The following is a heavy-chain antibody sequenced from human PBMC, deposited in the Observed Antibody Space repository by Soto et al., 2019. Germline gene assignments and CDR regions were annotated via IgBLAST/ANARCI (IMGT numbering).Heavy chain of an antibody. CDR1: GFTFSSYG. J-gene: IGHJ6*03. D-gene: IGHD3-10*01. Sequence: GGSLRLSCAASGFTFSSYGMHWVRQAPGKGLEWVAVISYDGSNKYYADSVKGRFTISRDNSKNTLYLQMNSLRAEDTAVYYCARDRAMVRGVITSKGYYYMDVWGKGTTVTVSS. CDR3: ARDRAMVRGVITSKGYYYMDV. V-gene: IGHV3-30*03. CDR2: ISYDGSNK.